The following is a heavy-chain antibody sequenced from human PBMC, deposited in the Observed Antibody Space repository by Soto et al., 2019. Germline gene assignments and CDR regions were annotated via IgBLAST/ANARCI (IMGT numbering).Heavy chain of an antibody. V-gene: IGHV4-39*01. CDR3: ARQRAWYGEWAYDI. D-gene: IGHD3-10*01. J-gene: IGHJ3*02. Sequence: QLQESGPGLVKPSATMSLSCTVSGDSSSGGIFYWGWMRQLPGKGLEWNGSINYSGHTYYSPALKRRVTISRAPSKNQASLDLSSVAAADSAVYYCARQRAWYGEWAYDIWGQGTMGTVSS. CDR2: INYSGHT. CDR1: GDSSSGGIFY.